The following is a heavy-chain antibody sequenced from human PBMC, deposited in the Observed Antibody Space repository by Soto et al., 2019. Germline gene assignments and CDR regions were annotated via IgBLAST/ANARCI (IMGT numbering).Heavy chain of an antibody. V-gene: IGHV4-4*02. CDR2: IYHSGST. J-gene: IGHJ4*02. Sequence: QVQLQESGPGLVKPSGTLFLTCAVSGASISSNNWWRWVRQSPGKGLEWIGEIYHSGSTYYNPSLTSRVSLSLDKSKNQFSLKLTSVTAADTAVYFCGRGKEGPAALTADWGPGTLVTVSS. CDR1: GASISSNNW. CDR3: GRGKEGPAALTAD. D-gene: IGHD2-2*01.